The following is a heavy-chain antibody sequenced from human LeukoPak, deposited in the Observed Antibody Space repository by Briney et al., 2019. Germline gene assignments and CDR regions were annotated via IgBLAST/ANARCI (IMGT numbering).Heavy chain of an antibody. CDR1: GGSISSGPYF. D-gene: IGHD6-13*01. CDR3: ARVQAAGDY. V-gene: IGHV4-30-4*08. J-gene: IGHJ4*02. CDR2: IYYSGST. Sequence: KTSETLSLTCSVSGGSISSGPYFWSWIRQSPGQGLEWIGYIYYSGSTYYNPSLKSRVTISVDTSKNQFSLKLSSVAAADTAVYYCARVQAAGDYWGQGTLVTVSS.